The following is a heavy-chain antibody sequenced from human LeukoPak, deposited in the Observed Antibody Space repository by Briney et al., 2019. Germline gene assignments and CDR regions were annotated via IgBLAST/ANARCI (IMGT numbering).Heavy chain of an antibody. CDR3: ARVGDYDFWSGYCTFVDY. Sequence: GGSLRLSCAASGFTFSSYSMNWVRQAPGKGLEWVSSISSSSSYIYYADSVKGRFTISRDNAKNSLYLQMNSLRAEDTAVYYCARVGDYDFWSGYCTFVDYWGQGTLVTVSS. D-gene: IGHD3-3*01. V-gene: IGHV3-21*01. CDR1: GFTFSSYS. J-gene: IGHJ4*02. CDR2: ISSSSSYI.